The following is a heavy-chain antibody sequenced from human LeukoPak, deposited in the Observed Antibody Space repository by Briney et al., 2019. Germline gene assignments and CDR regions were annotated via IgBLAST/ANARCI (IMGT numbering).Heavy chain of an antibody. V-gene: IGHV3-23*01. CDR1: GFTFSAYG. Sequence: GGSLRLSSAASGFTFSAYGVTWVRQAPGKGLEWVSSMGVSGDNVHYADSVKGRFAISRDNSKNTLYLQMNSLRAEDAAVYYCAKDPNGDYVGAFDTWGQGTMVIVSS. CDR2: MGVSGDNV. CDR3: AKDPNGDYVGAFDT. D-gene: IGHD4-17*01. J-gene: IGHJ3*02.